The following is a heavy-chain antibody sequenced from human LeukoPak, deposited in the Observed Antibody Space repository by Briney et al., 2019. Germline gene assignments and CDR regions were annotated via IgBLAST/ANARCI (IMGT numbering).Heavy chain of an antibody. Sequence: GGSLRLSCTASGFSFSGHWMHWARQLPGKGLVWVSRISPTGSTTSYADSVKGRFTVSRDNAKNTLYLQVNNLRAEDTAVYYCARGPNSNWSGLDFWGQGALLTVSS. J-gene: IGHJ4*02. CDR3: ARGPNSNWSGLDF. V-gene: IGHV3-74*01. CDR1: GFSFSGHW. CDR2: ISPTGSTT. D-gene: IGHD6-6*01.